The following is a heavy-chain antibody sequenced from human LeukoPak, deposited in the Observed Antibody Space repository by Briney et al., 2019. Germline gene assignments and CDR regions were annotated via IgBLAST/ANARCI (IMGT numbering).Heavy chain of an antibody. CDR1: GGSISSDNYY. CDR3: ARDWGVGGRPGYMDV. D-gene: IGHD6-6*01. V-gene: IGHV4-39*07. J-gene: IGHJ6*03. CDR2: IYYSGST. Sequence: SETLSLTCTVSGGSISSDNYYWGWIRQPPGKGLEFIGSIYYSGSTYYNPSLKSRVTISVDTSKNQFSLKLSSVTAADTAVYFCARDWGVGGRPGYMDVWGKGTTVTVSS.